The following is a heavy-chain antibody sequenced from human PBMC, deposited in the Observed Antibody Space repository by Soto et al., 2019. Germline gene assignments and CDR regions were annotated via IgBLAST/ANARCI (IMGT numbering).Heavy chain of an antibody. D-gene: IGHD2-8*02. V-gene: IGHV3-7*01. CDR3: TRDLNHDTGP. J-gene: IGHJ5*02. Sequence: GGSLRLSCAASGFTFSSYWMHWVRQAPGKGLEGVANISPDGSEEYYVDSVKGRFTISRDNAKNSVYLQMNSLRGEDTALYYCTRDLNHDTGPWGQGTQVTVSS. CDR2: ISPDGSEE. CDR1: GFTFSSYW.